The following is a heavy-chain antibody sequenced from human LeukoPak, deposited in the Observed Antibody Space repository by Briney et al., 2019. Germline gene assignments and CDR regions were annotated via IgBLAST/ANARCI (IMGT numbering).Heavy chain of an antibody. CDR1: GGSISSSSYY. Sequence: SETLSLTCTVSGGSISSSSYYWGWIRQPPGKGLEWIGSIYYSGSTYYNPSLKSRVTISVDTSKNQFSLKLSSVTAADTAVYYCARDEGWELPNVFVYWGQGTLVTVSS. D-gene: IGHD1-26*01. J-gene: IGHJ4*02. V-gene: IGHV4-39*07. CDR3: ARDEGWELPNVFVY. CDR2: IYYSGST.